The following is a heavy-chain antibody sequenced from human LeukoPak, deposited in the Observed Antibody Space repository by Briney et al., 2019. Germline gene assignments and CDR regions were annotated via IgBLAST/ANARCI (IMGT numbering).Heavy chain of an antibody. CDR3: ARGAAFDI. CDR1: EVTVSNNY. CDR2: IYSGGST. J-gene: IGHJ3*02. V-gene: IGHV3-66*01. Sequence: PGGSLRLSCAASEVTVSNNYMSWVRQAPGKGLEWVSVIYSGGSTSYAVSVKGRFIISRDISKNTLYVQMNSLRAEDTAVYYCARGAAFDIWGQGTMVTVSS.